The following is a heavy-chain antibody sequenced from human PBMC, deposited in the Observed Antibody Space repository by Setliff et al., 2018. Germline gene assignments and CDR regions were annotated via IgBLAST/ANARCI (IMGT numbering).Heavy chain of an antibody. D-gene: IGHD3-10*01. V-gene: IGHV1-18*01. J-gene: IGHJ3*02. CDR3: ARDLNRWVGEFAFDI. Sequence: ASVKVSCKASGYSFSDSAVNWVRQAPGQGLEWVGWISVYSGNAYYAQKLQDRVTLTTYTSTTTAYLELRSLRPDDTAVYYCARDLNRWVGEFAFDIWGQGTMVTVSS. CDR2: ISVYSGNA. CDR1: GYSFSDSA.